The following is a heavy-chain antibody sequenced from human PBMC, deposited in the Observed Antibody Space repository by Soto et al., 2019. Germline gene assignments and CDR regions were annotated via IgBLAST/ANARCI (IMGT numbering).Heavy chain of an antibody. CDR3: ARGVYYYDSSGLDAFDI. V-gene: IGHV1-69*13. D-gene: IGHD3-22*01. CDR2: IIPIFGTA. Sequence: SVKVSCKASGGTFSSYAISWLRQAPGQGLEWMGGIIPIFGTANYAQKFQGRVTIAADESTSTAYMELSSLRSEDTAVYYCARGVYYYDSSGLDAFDIWGQGTMVTVSS. CDR1: GGTFSSYA. J-gene: IGHJ3*02.